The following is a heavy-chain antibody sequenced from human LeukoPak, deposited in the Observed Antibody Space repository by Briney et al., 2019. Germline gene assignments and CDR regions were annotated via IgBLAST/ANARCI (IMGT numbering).Heavy chain of an antibody. J-gene: IGHJ5*02. CDR2: IYSGGST. Sequence: GGSLRLSCAASGFTVSSNYMSWVRQAPGKGREWVSVIYSGGSTYYADSVKGRFTISRDNSKNTLYLQMHSRRTEDTAIPYCARVRVFKNWLRPWRQGPLVTVSS. D-gene: IGHD3-10*01. V-gene: IGHV3-66*02. CDR1: GFTVSSNY. CDR3: ARVRVFKNWLRP.